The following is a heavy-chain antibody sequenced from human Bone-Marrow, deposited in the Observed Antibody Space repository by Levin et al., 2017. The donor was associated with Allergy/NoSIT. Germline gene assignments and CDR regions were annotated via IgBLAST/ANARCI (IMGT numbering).Heavy chain of an antibody. J-gene: IGHJ4*02. CDR3: ARLKYYYDTAANFDY. V-gene: IGHV4-34*01. Sequence: ESLKISCAVYGGSFSGYYWSWIRQPPGKGLEWIGEINHSGSTNYNPSLKSRVTISVDTSKNQFSLKLSSVTAADTAVYYCARLKYYYDTAANFDYWGQGTLVTVSS. D-gene: IGHD3-22*01. CDR2: INHSGST. CDR1: GGSFSGYY.